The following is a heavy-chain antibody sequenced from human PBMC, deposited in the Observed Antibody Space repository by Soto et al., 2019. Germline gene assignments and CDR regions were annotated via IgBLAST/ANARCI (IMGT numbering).Heavy chain of an antibody. CDR3: TRDASRDSSARGWFDP. J-gene: IGHJ5*02. Sequence: LRLSCAASGFRFRGFTMNWVRQAPLKGLEWVSTISSNSAYIYYTDALRGRFTISRDNAKNSLHLQMNSLRAEDTAVYYCTRDASRDSSARGWFDPWGPGTLVTVSS. V-gene: IGHV3-21*01. D-gene: IGHD6-13*01. CDR2: ISSNSAYI. CDR1: GFRFRGFT.